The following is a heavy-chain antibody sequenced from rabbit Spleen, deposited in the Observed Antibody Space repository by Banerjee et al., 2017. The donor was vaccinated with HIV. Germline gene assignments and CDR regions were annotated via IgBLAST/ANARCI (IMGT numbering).Heavy chain of an antibody. V-gene: IGHV1S45*01. J-gene: IGHJ3*01. CDR3: TREASASGYYDL. CDR2: IVAGGGGST. D-gene: IGHD1-1*01. Sequence: QEQLTETGGGLVQPGGSLTLSCKASGFSFSGTYSMCWVRQAPGKGLEWIACIVAGGGGSTWYASWVNGRFTISKTSSTTVTLQMTSLTAADTATYFCTREASASGYYDLWGQGTLVTVS. CDR1: GFSFSGTYS.